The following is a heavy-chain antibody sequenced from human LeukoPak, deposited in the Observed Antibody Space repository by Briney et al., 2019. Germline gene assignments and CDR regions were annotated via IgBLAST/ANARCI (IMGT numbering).Heavy chain of an antibody. CDR2: ISGSGGST. CDR3: AGEAKFGETYGMDV. CDR1: GFTFSSYA. Sequence: GGSLRLSCAASGFTFSSYAMSWVRQAPGKGLEWVSAISGSGGSTYYADSVKGRFTISRDNSKNTPYLQMNSLRAEDTAVYYCAGEAKFGETYGMDVWGQGTTVTVSS. J-gene: IGHJ6*02. D-gene: IGHD3-10*02. V-gene: IGHV3-23*01.